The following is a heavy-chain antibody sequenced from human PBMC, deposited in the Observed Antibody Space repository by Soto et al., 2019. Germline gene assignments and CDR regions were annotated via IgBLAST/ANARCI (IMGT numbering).Heavy chain of an antibody. CDR3: ARSSIAARYYYYCMDV. D-gene: IGHD6-6*01. J-gene: IGHJ6*02. Sequence: ASVKVSCKASGYMFSSYGITWVRQAPGQGLEWMGWINAYNGNTKYAQNVQGRVSMTTDTSTSTAYMELRSLRSDDTAVYYCARSSIAARYYYYCMDVWGQGTTVTVSS. CDR2: INAYNGNT. CDR1: GYMFSSYG. V-gene: IGHV1-18*01.